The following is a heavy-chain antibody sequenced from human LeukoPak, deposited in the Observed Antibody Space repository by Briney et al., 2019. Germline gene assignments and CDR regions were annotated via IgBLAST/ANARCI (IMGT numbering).Heavy chain of an antibody. Sequence: GGSLRLSCAASGFALSEYWMHWVRQTPGKGLVWVSRIKNDGISTSYADSVKGRLTISRDNAKNTLYLQMDSLRSEDTAVYYCARVGSSWYYYYYMDVWGKGTTVTISS. CDR2: IKNDGIST. J-gene: IGHJ6*03. CDR3: ARVGSSWYYYYYMDV. CDR1: GFALSEYW. V-gene: IGHV3-74*01. D-gene: IGHD6-13*01.